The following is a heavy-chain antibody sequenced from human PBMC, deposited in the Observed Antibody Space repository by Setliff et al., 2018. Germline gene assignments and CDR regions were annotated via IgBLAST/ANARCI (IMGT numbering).Heavy chain of an antibody. CDR2: IDPSDSYT. CDR3: ARLTMTTVTDNVDY. V-gene: IGHV5-10-1*01. J-gene: IGHJ4*02. D-gene: IGHD4-17*01. Sequence: GESLKISCKGSGYSFSNFWIGWVRQMPGKGLEWMGRIDPSDSYTNYSPSFQGHVTISADKSVSTAYLQWSSLTASDTAMYYCARLTMTTVTDNVDYWGQGTRVTVSS. CDR1: GYSFSNFW.